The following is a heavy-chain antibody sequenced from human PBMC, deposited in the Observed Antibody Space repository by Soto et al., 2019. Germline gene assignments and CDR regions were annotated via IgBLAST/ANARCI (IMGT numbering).Heavy chain of an antibody. V-gene: IGHV3-30*18. Sequence: GGSLRLSCAASGFTFSSYGMHWVRQAPGKGLEWVAVISYDGSNKYYADSVKGRFTISRDNSKNTLYLQMSSLRAEDTAVYYCAKDSHYYYDSSGSLGYWGQGTLVTVSS. CDR2: ISYDGSNK. J-gene: IGHJ4*02. D-gene: IGHD3-22*01. CDR1: GFTFSSYG. CDR3: AKDSHYYYDSSGSLGY.